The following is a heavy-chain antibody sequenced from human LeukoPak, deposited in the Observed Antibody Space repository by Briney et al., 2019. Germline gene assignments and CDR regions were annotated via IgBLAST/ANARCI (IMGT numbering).Heavy chain of an antibody. D-gene: IGHD6-19*01. CDR3: AEAVAGTWGPFPFDY. V-gene: IGHV3-9*01. CDR2: ISWNSGSI. Sequence: QPGGSLRLSCAASGFTVSSNYMSWVRQAPGKGLEWVSGISWNSGSIGYADSVKGRFTISRDNAKNSLYLQMNSLRAEDTALYYCAEAVAGTWGPFPFDYWGQGTLVTVSS. J-gene: IGHJ4*02. CDR1: GFTVSSNY.